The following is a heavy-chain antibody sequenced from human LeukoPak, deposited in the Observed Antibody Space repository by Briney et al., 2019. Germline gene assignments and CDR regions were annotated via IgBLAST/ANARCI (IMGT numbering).Heavy chain of an antibody. D-gene: IGHD3-22*01. CDR1: GFTFSSYA. Sequence: GGSLRLSCAASGFTFSSYAMSWVRQAPGKGLEWVSTISGSGDSTYYADSVKGRFTISRDNSKNTLYLQMNSLRAEDTAVYYCAKVPPCDGSGYYFYYFDYWGQGTLVTVSS. CDR3: AKVPPCDGSGYYFYYFDY. V-gene: IGHV3-23*01. CDR2: ISGSGDST. J-gene: IGHJ4*02.